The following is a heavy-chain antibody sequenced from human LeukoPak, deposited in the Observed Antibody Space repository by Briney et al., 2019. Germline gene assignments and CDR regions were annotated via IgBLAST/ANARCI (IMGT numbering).Heavy chain of an antibody. CDR3: AKLDTVVVVAATHDY. CDR2: ISYDGSNK. CDR1: GVTFSSYG. J-gene: IGHJ4*02. V-gene: IGHV3-30*18. D-gene: IGHD2-15*01. Sequence: GGSLRLSCAASGVTFSSYGMHWVRQATGKGLEWVAVISYDGSNKYYADSVKGRFTISRDNSKNTLYLQMHSLRAEDTDVYYCAKLDTVVVVAATHDYWGQGTLVTVSS.